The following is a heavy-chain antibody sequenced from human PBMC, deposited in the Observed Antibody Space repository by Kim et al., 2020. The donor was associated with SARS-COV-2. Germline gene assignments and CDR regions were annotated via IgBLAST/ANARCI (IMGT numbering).Heavy chain of an antibody. CDR2: IKGKIDGGTT. J-gene: IGHJ4*02. D-gene: IGHD1-1*01. V-gene: IGHV3-15*01. CDR1: GFTFSNAW. Sequence: GGSLRLSCAASGFTFSNAWLSWVRQAPGKGLEWVGRIKGKIDGGTTDYGTSVRGRFTISRDDSKTTLHLQMNSLKTEDTVVYNCTTGKNTNTGYWGQGTL. CDR3: TTGKNTNTGY.